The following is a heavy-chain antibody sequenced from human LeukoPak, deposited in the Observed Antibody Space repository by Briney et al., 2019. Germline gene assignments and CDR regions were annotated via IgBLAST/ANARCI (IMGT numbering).Heavy chain of an antibody. CDR1: GYTFTSCD. CDR2: INPNSGNT. Sequence: GASVSVSCKASGYTFTSCDINWVRQAAGQGVEGMGWINPNSGNTGYAQQFQGRVPVTRNTSISTAYMELSSLRSEDTAVYYCVAVAGPGGGYWGQGTLLTVSS. D-gene: IGHD6-19*01. CDR3: VAVAGPGGGY. V-gene: IGHV1-8*01. J-gene: IGHJ4*02.